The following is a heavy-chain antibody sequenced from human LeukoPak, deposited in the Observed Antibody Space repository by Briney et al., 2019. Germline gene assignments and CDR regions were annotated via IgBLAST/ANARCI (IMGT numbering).Heavy chain of an antibody. J-gene: IGHJ4*02. CDR3: ARGRIVGATDYFDY. Sequence: ASVKVSCKASGYTFTSYAMNWVRQAPGQGLEWMGRINTNTGNPTYAQGFTGRFVFSLDTSVSTAYLQISSLKAEDTAVYYCARGRIVGATDYFDYWGQGTLVTVSS. CDR1: GYTFTSYA. CDR2: INTNTGNP. V-gene: IGHV7-4-1*02. D-gene: IGHD1-26*01.